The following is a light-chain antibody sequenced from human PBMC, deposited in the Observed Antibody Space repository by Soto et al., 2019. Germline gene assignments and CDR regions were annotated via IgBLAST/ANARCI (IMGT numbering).Light chain of an antibody. Sequence: QSALTQPRSVSGSPGQSVTISCTGTSSDVGGYDRVSWYQHHPGKAPKMLIFEVYNRPSGISDRFSGSKSGDTASLTISGLQAEDEADYYCISYIPSTTTHWVFGGGTKVTVL. CDR3: ISYIPSTTTHWV. CDR1: SSDVGGYDR. CDR2: EVY. V-gene: IGLV2-18*02. J-gene: IGLJ3*02.